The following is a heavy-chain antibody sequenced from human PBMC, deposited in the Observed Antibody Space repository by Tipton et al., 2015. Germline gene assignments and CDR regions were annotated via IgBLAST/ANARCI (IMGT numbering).Heavy chain of an antibody. CDR1: GGSFSGYY. CDR3: ARARGRHGGLVDS. CDR2: VHYSGST. D-gene: IGHD3-10*01. J-gene: IGHJ4*02. V-gene: IGHV4-34*01. Sequence: TLSLTCAVYGGSFSGYYWNWIRQPPGKGLEWIGSVHYSGSTYYNPSLKSRVTISVDTSKTQFSLKMSSVTASDTAVYYCARARGRHGGLVDSWGQGILVTVSS.